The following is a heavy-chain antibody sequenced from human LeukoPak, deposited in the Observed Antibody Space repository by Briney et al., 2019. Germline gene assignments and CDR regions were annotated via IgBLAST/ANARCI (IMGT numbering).Heavy chain of an antibody. CDR2: IYYSGST. V-gene: IGHV4-59*12. J-gene: IGHJ5*02. CDR3: ARRNLAAAGRVFGH. Sequence: GYIYYSGSTNYNPSLKSRVTISVDTSKNQFSLKLGSVTAADTAVYYCARRNLAAAGRVFGHWGQGTLVTVSS. D-gene: IGHD6-13*01.